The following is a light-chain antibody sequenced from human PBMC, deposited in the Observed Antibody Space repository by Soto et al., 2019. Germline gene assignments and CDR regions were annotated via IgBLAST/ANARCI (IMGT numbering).Light chain of an antibody. CDR1: QGIKNW. CDR2: TGS. Sequence: IQMTQSPSYVSASVGDRVTITCRASQGIKNWLAWYQQKPGEAPNLLIYTGSSLQSGVPSRFSGSGSGTDFTLTINSLQPEDFATYYCQQAASFPITFGQGTRPEIK. J-gene: IGKJ5*01. CDR3: QQAASFPIT. V-gene: IGKV1-12*01.